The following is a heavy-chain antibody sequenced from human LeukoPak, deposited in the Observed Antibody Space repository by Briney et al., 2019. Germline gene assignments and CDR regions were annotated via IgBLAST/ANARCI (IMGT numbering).Heavy chain of an antibody. CDR1: GGTFSNYA. CDR2: IIPIFATA. J-gene: IGHJ4*02. CDR3: ARGLRGGHYYDRSGYYAY. V-gene: IGHV1-69*01. Sequence: SVKVSCKASGGTFSNYAFSLVRQAPGQGLEWMGGIIPIFATADYAQKFQGRVTITADESTSTAYMELSSLRSEDTAVYYCARGLRGGHYYDRSGYYAYWGQGTLVTVSS. D-gene: IGHD3-22*01.